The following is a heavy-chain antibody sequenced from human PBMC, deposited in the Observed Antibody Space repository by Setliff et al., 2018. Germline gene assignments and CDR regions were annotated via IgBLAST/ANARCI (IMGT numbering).Heavy chain of an antibody. D-gene: IGHD3-3*02. Sequence: KPSETLSLTCTVSGGSISSYYWSWIRQPPGKGLEWIGYIDYSGSTNYNPSLKSRVTISLDTSKNQFSLQLSSVTAADTAVYYCARDGLGAFSLRSMDVRGKGTTVTVSS. J-gene: IGHJ6*04. CDR1: GGSISSYY. V-gene: IGHV4-59*01. CDR2: IDYSGST. CDR3: ARDGLGAFSLRSMDV.